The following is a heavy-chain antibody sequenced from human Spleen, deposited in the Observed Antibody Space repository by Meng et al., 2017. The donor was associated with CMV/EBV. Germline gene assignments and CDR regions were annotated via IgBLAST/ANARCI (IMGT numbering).Heavy chain of an antibody. D-gene: IGHD3-3*01. Sequence: GGSLRLSCAASGFTFSSYAMHWVRQAPGKGLEWVAVISYDGSNKYYADSVKGRFTISRANSKNTLYLQMNSLRAEDTAVYYCAREEYDFWSGYLTPLYYYYGMDVWGQGTTVTVSS. CDR3: AREEYDFWSGYLTPLYYYYGMDV. CDR2: ISYDGSNK. CDR1: GFTFSSYA. J-gene: IGHJ6*02. V-gene: IGHV3-30-3*01.